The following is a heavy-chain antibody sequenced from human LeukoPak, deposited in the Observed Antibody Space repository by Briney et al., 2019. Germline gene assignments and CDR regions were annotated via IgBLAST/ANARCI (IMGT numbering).Heavy chain of an antibody. D-gene: IGHD3-3*01. CDR2: IKQDGSEK. J-gene: IGHJ3*02. Sequence: PGGSLRLSCAASGFTFSSYWMNWVRQAPGKGLEWVANIKQDGSEKYYMGSVKGRFTISRDNAKTSLYLQMNSLRDEDTAVYYCAVPFKRITIFGVVIKSRHAFDIWGQGTMVTVSS. CDR3: AVPFKRITIFGVVIKSRHAFDI. V-gene: IGHV3-7*01. CDR1: GFTFSSYW.